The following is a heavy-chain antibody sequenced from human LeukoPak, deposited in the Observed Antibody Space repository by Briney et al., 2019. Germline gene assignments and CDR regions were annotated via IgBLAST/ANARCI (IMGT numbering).Heavy chain of an antibody. V-gene: IGHV3-30-3*01. CDR2: ISYDGSNK. Sequence: GGSLRLSCAASGFTFSNAYMNWVRQAPGKGLEWVAVISYDGSNKYYADSVKGRFTISRDNSKNTLYLQMSSLRADDTAVYYCAALGPPIDFWGQGTLVTVSS. J-gene: IGHJ4*02. D-gene: IGHD7-27*01. CDR3: AALGPPIDF. CDR1: GFTFSNAY.